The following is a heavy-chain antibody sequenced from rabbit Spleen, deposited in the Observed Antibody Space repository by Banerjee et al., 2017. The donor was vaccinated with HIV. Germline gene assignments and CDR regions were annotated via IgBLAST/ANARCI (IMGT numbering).Heavy chain of an antibody. CDR2: INSGSSGTT. D-gene: IGHD1-1*01. CDR1: GFSFSSSYW. V-gene: IGHV1S45*01. Sequence: QEQLEESGGGLVKPEGSLTLTCKASGFSFSSSYWICWVRQAPGKGPEWIGCINSGSSGTTFSASWAKGRFTISKTSSTTVTLQMTSLTAADTATYFCARDTSSSFSSYGMDLWGQGTLVTVS. J-gene: IGHJ6*01. CDR3: ARDTSSSFSSYGMDL.